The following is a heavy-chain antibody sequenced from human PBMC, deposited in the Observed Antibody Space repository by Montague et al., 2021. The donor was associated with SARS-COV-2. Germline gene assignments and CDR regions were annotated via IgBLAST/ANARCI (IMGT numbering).Heavy chain of an antibody. CDR1: GGSISSCY. J-gene: IGHJ4*02. Sequence: SETLSLTCTVSGGSISSCYWSWIRQPPGKGLEWIGYIYYSGSTNYNPSLKSRVTISVDTSKNQFSLKLSSVIAADTAVYYCASQVPDFWSGIDYWGQGTLVTVSS. V-gene: IGHV4-59*01. D-gene: IGHD3-3*01. CDR3: ASQVPDFWSGIDY. CDR2: IYYSGST.